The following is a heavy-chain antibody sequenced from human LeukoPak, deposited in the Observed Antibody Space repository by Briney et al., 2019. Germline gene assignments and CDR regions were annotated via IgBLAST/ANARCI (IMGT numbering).Heavy chain of an antibody. CDR2: ISGSGGST. D-gene: IGHD6-19*01. CDR3: AESPQDWLVHNDY. V-gene: IGHV3-23*01. J-gene: IGHJ4*02. Sequence: EAGGSLRLSCAASGFTFSSYAMSWVRQAPGKGLEWVSAISGSGGSTYYADSVKGRFTISRDNSKNTVYLQMNSLRADDTAVYFCAESPQDWLVHNDYWGQGTLVTVSS. CDR1: GFTFSSYA.